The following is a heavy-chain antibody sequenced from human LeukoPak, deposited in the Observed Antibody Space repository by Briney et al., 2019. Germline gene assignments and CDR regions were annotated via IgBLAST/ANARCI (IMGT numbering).Heavy chain of an antibody. Sequence: PGGSLRLSCAASGFTFSNYWMHWVRQDPGKGLVWVSFINPDGSTTNYADSVKGRFTISRDNSKNTLYLQMNRLRSDDTAVYYCAKGPLPGGFDYWGQGTLVTVSS. CDR3: AKGPLPGGFDY. V-gene: IGHV3-74*01. CDR2: INPDGSTT. CDR1: GFTFSNYW. D-gene: IGHD4-23*01. J-gene: IGHJ4*02.